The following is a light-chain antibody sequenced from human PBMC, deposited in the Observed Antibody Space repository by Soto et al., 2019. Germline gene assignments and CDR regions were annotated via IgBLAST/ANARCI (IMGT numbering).Light chain of an antibody. Sequence: QSVLTQPPSVSGAPGQRVTISCTGTSSNIGAGYDVHWYQQFPGTAPKLLIYGNRNRPSGVPDRFSGSKSGTSASLAISGLQSEDEADYYCAAWDDSLNGPGFYVFGTGTKVTVL. V-gene: IGLV1-40*01. CDR1: SSNIGAGYD. CDR2: GNR. CDR3: AAWDDSLNGPGFYV. J-gene: IGLJ1*01.